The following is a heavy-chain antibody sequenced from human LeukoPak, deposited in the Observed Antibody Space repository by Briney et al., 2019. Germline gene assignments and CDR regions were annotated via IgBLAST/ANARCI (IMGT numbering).Heavy chain of an antibody. CDR2: INHSGST. D-gene: IGHD2-2*01. CDR3: ELFVVVVPAANYRRGVVDNTADY. Sequence: SETLSLTCAVYGGSFSGYYWSWIRQPPGKGLEWIGEINHSGSTNYNPSLKSRVTISVDTSKNQFSLKLSSVTAAGTAVYYCELFVVVVPAANYRRGVVDNTADYWGQGTLVTVSS. CDR1: GGSFSGYY. V-gene: IGHV4-34*01. J-gene: IGHJ4*02.